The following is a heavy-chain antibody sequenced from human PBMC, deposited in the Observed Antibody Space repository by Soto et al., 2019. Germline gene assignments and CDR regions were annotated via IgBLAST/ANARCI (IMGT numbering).Heavy chain of an antibody. D-gene: IGHD3-22*01. CDR1: GFTSSNAC. Sequence: GGSLRHSCAASGFTSSNACINWVRQTPGRGLEWVGRVKSKNDGGTTDFAAPVKGRFAISRDDSKNMVYLEMNSLQTEDTAMYYCTTDFYITTITVRFDYWCPRTLATVFS. CDR2: VKSKNDGGTT. V-gene: IGHV3-15*07. CDR3: TTDFYITTITVRFDY. J-gene: IGHJ4*01.